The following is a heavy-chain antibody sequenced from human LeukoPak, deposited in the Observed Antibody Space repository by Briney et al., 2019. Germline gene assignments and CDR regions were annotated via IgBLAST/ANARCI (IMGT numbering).Heavy chain of an antibody. V-gene: IGHV3-66*01. CDR2: IYSGGST. D-gene: IGHD4-17*01. CDR3: ARADYGSYFDY. Sequence: PGGSLRLSCAASGFTVSSNYMSWVRLAPGKGLEWVSVIYSGGSTYYADSAKGRFTISRDNSKNTLYLQMNSLRAEDTAVFYCARADYGSYFDYWGQGTLVTVSS. J-gene: IGHJ4*02. CDR1: GFTVSSNY.